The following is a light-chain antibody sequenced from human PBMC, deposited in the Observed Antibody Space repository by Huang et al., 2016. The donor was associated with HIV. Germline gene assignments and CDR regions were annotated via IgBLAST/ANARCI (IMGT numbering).Light chain of an antibody. CDR1: QSVSSY. V-gene: IGKV3-11*01. Sequence: EIVLTQSPATLSLSPGERATLSCRASQSVSSYLAWYQQKPGQAPRLLIYDASGRATVIPARFRGSGSGTDFTLTISSLGPEDIAVYYCQHRSNWPRLTFGGGTKVEIK. CDR3: QHRSNWPRLT. J-gene: IGKJ4*01. CDR2: DAS.